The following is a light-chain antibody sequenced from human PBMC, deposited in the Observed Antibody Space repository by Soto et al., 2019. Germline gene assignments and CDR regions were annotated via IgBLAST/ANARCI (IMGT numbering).Light chain of an antibody. CDR2: KAS. V-gene: IGKV1-5*03. Sequence: DTQMTQSPSTLSASVGDRVTITCRASQSIYNWLAWYQQKPGKAPSLLIYKASSLESGVPSRFSGSGSGTEFTLTISSLQPDDFATYYCQQYYSYSRTFGQGTRWIS. J-gene: IGKJ1*01. CDR1: QSIYNW. CDR3: QQYYSYSRT.